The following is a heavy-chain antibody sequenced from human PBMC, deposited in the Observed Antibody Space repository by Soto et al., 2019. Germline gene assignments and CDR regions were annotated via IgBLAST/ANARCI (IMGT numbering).Heavy chain of an antibody. CDR1: GFTFSSYA. V-gene: IGHV3-23*01. J-gene: IGHJ5*02. CDR3: AKDPVPYYYGSGSSQLDWFDP. CDR2: ISGSGGST. D-gene: IGHD3-10*01. Sequence: HPGGSLRLSCAASGFTFSSYAMSWVRQAPGKGLEWVSAISGSGGSTYYADSVKGRFTTSRDNSKNTLYLQMNSLRAEDTAVYYCAKDPVPYYYGSGSSQLDWFDPWGQGPLVTVSS.